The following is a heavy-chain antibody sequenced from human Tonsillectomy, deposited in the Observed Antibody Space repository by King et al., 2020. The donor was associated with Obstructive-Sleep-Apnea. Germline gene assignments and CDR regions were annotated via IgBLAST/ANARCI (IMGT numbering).Heavy chain of an antibody. D-gene: IGHD2-8*01. V-gene: IGHV3-30-3*01. CDR2: ISYDGSNQ. Sequence: VQLVESGGGVVQPGRSLRLSCAASAFTFSSYAMHWVRQAPGKGLEWVARISYDGSNQYYANSVKGRFTISRANFRNTLYLQMNSLRAEDTAGYYCARDFPNWYFDFWGRGTLLTVSS. CDR3: ARDFPNWYFDF. J-gene: IGHJ2*01. CDR1: AFTFSSYA.